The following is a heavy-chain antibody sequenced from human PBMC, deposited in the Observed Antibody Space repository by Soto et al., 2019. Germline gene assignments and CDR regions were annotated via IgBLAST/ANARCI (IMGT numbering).Heavy chain of an antibody. J-gene: IGHJ3*02. CDR1: GFTFSSYW. Sequence: GGSLRLSCAASGFTFSSYWMHWVRQAPGKGLVWVSRINSDGSSTSYADSVKGRFTISRDNAKNTLYLQMNSLRAEDTAVYYCARADFDLYGDSPTLGAFDIWGQGTMVTVSS. CDR3: ARADFDLYGDSPTLGAFDI. D-gene: IGHD4-17*01. V-gene: IGHV3-74*01. CDR2: INSDGSST.